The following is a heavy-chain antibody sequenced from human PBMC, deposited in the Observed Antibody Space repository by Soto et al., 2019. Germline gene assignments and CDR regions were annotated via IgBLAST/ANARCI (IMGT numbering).Heavy chain of an antibody. D-gene: IGHD3-16*02. CDR3: ARDRYDYVWGSYRPSGYYYGMDV. CDR1: GYTFTNYY. V-gene: IGHV1-46*01. CDR2: INPSGGST. J-gene: IGHJ6*02. Sequence: ASVKVSCKASGYTFTNYYMHWVRQAPGQGLEWMGIINPSGGSTSYAQKFQGRVTMTRDTSTSTVYMELSSLRSEDTAVYYCARDRYDYVWGSYRPSGYYYGMDVWGQGTTVTVSS.